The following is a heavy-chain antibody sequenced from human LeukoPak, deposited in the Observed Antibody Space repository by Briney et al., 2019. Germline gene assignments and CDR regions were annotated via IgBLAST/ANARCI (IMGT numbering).Heavy chain of an antibody. CDR3: ARARSPPAKTNWFDP. CDR2: IYYSGST. Sequence: PSETLSLTCTVSGGSISSSSYYWGWIRQPPGKGLEWIGSIYYSGSTYYNPSLKSRVTISVDASKNQFSLKLSSVTAADTAVYYCARARSPPAKTNWFDPWGQGTLVTVSS. V-gene: IGHV4-39*07. CDR1: GGSISSSSYY. J-gene: IGHJ5*02.